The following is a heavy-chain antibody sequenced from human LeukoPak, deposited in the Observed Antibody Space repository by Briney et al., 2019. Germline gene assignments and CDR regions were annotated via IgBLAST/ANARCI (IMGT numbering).Heavy chain of an antibody. CDR3: ARYVADAFDI. J-gene: IGHJ3*02. CDR1: GFTFSSYD. CDR2: IGTAGDT. Sequence: GGPLGLSCAASGFTFSSYDMHWVRQATGKGLEWVSAIGTAGDTYYPGSVKGRFTISRENAKNSLYLQMNSLRAGDTAVYYCARYVADAFDIWGQGTMVTVSS. D-gene: IGHD3-16*01. V-gene: IGHV3-13*01.